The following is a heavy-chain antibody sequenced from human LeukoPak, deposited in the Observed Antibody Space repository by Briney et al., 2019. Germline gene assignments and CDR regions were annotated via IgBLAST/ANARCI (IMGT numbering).Heavy chain of an antibody. CDR1: GFTLCRHA. CDR3: AKGRFVLFDSRDY. D-gene: IGHD3-3*01. J-gene: IGHJ4*02. Sequence: GSLRLSWATPGFTLCRHAMGWVRQAPGKGLEGVSAISGSGGSTYYGDSVKGRFTISRDNSKNTLYLQMNSLRADDTAVYYCAKGRFVLFDSRDYWGQGTLVTVSS. CDR2: ISGSGGST. V-gene: IGHV3-23*01.